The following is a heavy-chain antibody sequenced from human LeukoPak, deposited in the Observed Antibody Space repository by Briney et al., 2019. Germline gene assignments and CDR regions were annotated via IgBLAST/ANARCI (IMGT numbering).Heavy chain of an antibody. CDR1: GGTFSSYA. J-gene: IGHJ4*02. D-gene: IGHD2-2*01. CDR3: ARDCSSTSCRPY. V-gene: IGHV1-69*05. Sequence: ASVKVSCKASGGTFSSYAISWVRQAPGQGLEWMGGIIPIFGTANYAQKFQGRVTITTDESTSTAYMELSSLRSEDTAVYYCARDCSSTSCRPYWGQGTLVTVSS. CDR2: IIPIFGTA.